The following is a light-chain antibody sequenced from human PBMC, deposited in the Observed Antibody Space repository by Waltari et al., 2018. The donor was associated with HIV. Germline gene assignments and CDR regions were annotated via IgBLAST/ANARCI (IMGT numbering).Light chain of an antibody. Sequence: DIQMTQSPSTLSASVGDRVTITCRASQGISSWLAWFQQKPGKVPKLLIYKASSLQSGVPSRFSGSGSGTEFTLTIDSLQPDDFATYYCQQYSRYRYTFGQGTNLELK. CDR2: KAS. CDR3: QQYSRYRYT. J-gene: IGKJ2*01. V-gene: IGKV1-5*03. CDR1: QGISSW.